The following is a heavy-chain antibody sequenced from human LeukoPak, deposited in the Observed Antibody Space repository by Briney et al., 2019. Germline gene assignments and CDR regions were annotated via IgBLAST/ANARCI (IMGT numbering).Heavy chain of an antibody. CDR3: AKADIVGATFRIDY. J-gene: IGHJ4*02. D-gene: IGHD1-26*01. V-gene: IGHV3-23*01. CDR1: GFTFNNYA. Sequence: GGSLRLSCVASGFTFNNYAMCWVRQAPGKGLEWVSTIGGSGAGTYYADSVKGRFTISRDNSKNTLYLQMNSLRAEDTAVYYCAKADIVGATFRIDYWGQGTLVTVSS. CDR2: IGGSGAGT.